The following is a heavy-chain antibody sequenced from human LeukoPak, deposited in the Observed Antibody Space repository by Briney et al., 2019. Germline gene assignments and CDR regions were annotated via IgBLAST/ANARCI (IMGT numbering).Heavy chain of an antibody. Sequence: ASVKVSCKASGYTFTGYYMHWVRQAPGQGLEWMGIINPSGGSTSYAQKFQGRVTMTRDTSTSTVYMELSSLRSEDTAVYYCARDTAMGLDAFDIWGQGTMVTVSS. D-gene: IGHD5-18*01. CDR1: GYTFTGYY. J-gene: IGHJ3*02. CDR3: ARDTAMGLDAFDI. V-gene: IGHV1-46*01. CDR2: INPSGGST.